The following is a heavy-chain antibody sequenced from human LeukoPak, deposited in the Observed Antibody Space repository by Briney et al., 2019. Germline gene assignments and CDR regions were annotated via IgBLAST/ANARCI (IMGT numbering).Heavy chain of an antibody. CDR2: ISYDGTNK. Sequence: GTSLRLSCAASGFTFSNYAMHWVRQAPGKGLEWVAVISYDGTNKYYGDSVRGRFTISRDNAKNSLYLQMNSLRADDTAVYYCARDREWEVFDYWGQGTLVTVS. D-gene: IGHD1-26*01. CDR1: GFTFSNYA. V-gene: IGHV3-30*03. CDR3: ARDREWEVFDY. J-gene: IGHJ4*02.